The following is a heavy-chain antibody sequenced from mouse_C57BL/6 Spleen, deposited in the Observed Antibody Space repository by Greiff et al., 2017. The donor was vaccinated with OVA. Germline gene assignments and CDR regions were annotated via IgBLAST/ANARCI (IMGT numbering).Heavy chain of an antibody. CDR2: IYPGGGYT. Sequence: VKLQESGAELVRPGTSVKMSCKASGYTFTNYWIGWAKQRPGHGLEWIGDIYPGGGYTNYNEKFKGKTTLTADKSSSTAYMQFSSLTSEDSAIYYCARSDYSNPAWFAYWGQGTLVTVSA. CDR3: ARSDYSNPAWFAY. D-gene: IGHD2-5*01. J-gene: IGHJ3*01. CDR1: GYTFTNYW. V-gene: IGHV1-63*01.